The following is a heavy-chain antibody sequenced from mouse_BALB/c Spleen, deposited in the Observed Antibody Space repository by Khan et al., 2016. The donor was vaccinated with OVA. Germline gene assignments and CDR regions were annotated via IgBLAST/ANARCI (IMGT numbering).Heavy chain of an antibody. J-gene: IGHJ4*01. CDR1: GYTFTTAG. CDR3: ARGGAAYYRNDGGAMEY. CDR2: INTHSGVP. Sequence: QIQLVQSGPELKKPGETVRISCKASGYTFTTAGIQWVQKMPGKGLKWIGWINTHSGVPKYPEDFKGRFAFSLEISVSTAYLQITNLKNEDTATNLSARGGAAYYRNDGGAMEYWGQGTSVTVSS. V-gene: IGHV9-4*02. D-gene: IGHD2-14*01.